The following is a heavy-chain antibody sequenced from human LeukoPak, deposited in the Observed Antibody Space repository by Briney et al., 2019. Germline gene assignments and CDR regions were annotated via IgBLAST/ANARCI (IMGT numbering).Heavy chain of an antibody. V-gene: IGHV3-15*01. CDR2: IKTKTDGGTT. J-gene: IGHJ6*02. CDR1: GFTFSNAW. D-gene: IGHD1-26*01. CDR3: TTDILGATLYYYYGMDV. Sequence: GGSLRLSCAASGFTFSNAWLSWVRQAPGKGLKWVGGIKTKTDGGTTDYAAPVKGRFTISRDDSKNTLYLQMNSLKTEDTAVYYCTTDILGATLYYYYGMDVWGQGTTVTVSS.